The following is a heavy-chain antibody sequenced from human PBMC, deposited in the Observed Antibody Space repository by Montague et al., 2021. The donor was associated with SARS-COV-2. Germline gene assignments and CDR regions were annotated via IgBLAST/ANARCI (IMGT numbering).Heavy chain of an antibody. CDR1: GFTFSSYA. CDR2: LSYDGSNN. CDR3: ARDTYYYDSWFDP. Sequence: SLRLSCAASGFTFSSYAMHWVRQAPGKGLEWVAVLSYDGSNNYYANSXKVRFTISRDNSKNTLYLQMNSLRAEDTAVYYCARDTYYYDSWFDPWGQGTMVTVSS. D-gene: IGHD3-22*01. J-gene: IGHJ5*02. V-gene: IGHV3-30-3*01.